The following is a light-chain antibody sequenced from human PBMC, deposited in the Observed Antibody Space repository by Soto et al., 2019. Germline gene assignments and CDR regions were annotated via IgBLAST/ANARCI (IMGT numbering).Light chain of an antibody. V-gene: IGLV2-14*03. CDR3: SSYTSSSIPFV. J-gene: IGLJ1*01. CDR2: DVS. Sequence: QSALTQPASVSGSPGQSITISCTGTSSDVGGYNYVSWYQHHPGKAPKLMIYDVSNRPSGVSNRFSGSKSGNTASLTISGLQADDEADYYCSSYTSSSIPFVFGTGTKVTVL. CDR1: SSDVGGYNY.